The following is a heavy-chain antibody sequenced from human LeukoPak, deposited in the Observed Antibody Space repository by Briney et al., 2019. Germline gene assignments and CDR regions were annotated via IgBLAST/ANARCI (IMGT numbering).Heavy chain of an antibody. J-gene: IGHJ4*02. CDR1: GGSISSSSYY. D-gene: IGHD5-12*01. Sequence: SETLSLTCTVSGGSISSSSYYWGWIRQPPGKGLEWIGNIYYSGSTYYNPSLKSRVTISVDTSKNQFSLKLSSVTAADTAVYYCASLGYSGYGRIGDFDYWGQGTLVTVSS. CDR2: IYYSGST. V-gene: IGHV4-39*01. CDR3: ASLGYSGYGRIGDFDY.